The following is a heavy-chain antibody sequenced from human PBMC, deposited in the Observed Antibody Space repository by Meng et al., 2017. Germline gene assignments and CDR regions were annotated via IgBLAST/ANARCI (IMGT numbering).Heavy chain of an antibody. CDR1: GYTFTSYG. CDR2: ISAYNGNT. CDR3: ARDVGYYFDY. J-gene: IGHJ4*02. V-gene: IGHV1-18*01. Sequence: ASVKVSCKASGYTFTSYGISWVRQAPGQGLEWMGWISAYNGNTNYAQKFQGRVTMTRNTSISTAYMELSSLRSEDTAVYYCARDVGYYFDYWGQGTPVTGYS. D-gene: IGHD1-26*01.